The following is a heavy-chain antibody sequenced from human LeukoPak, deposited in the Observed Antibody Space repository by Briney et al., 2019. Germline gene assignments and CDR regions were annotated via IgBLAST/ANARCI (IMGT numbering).Heavy chain of an antibody. J-gene: IGHJ5*02. D-gene: IGHD6-13*01. CDR1: GGSFSGYY. Sequence: SETLSLTCAVYGGSFSGYYWSWIRQPPGKWLEWIGEINHSGSTNYNPSLKSRVTISVDTSKNQFSLKLTSVTAADTAVYYCARLSLYSSSWLAANWFDPWGKGTLVTVSS. V-gene: IGHV4-34*01. CDR3: ARLSLYSSSWLAANWFDP. CDR2: INHSGST.